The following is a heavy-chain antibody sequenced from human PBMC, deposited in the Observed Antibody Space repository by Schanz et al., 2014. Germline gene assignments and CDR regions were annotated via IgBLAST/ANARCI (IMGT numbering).Heavy chain of an antibody. CDR2: IRASGDST. CDR1: GFTFSSYV. Sequence: EVRVVESGGGFVQPGGSLRLSCAASGFTFSSYVMNWVRQAPGRGLEWVSFIRASGDSTSYADSVKGRFTISRDNSKNTLYLQMNSLRDEDTAMYYCARRVPYSFGLDVWGQGATVTVSS. CDR3: ARRVPYSFGLDV. D-gene: IGHD1-1*01. V-gene: IGHV3-23*04. J-gene: IGHJ6*02.